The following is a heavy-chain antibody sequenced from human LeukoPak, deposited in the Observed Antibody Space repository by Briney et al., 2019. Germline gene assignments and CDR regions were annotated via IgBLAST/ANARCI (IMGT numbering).Heavy chain of an antibody. V-gene: IGHV6-1*01. J-gene: IGHJ4*02. CDR1: GDIVSSNSAA. CDR3: ARTLGLYDFDY. Sequence: QTLTLTCAISGDIVSSNSAAWNWGRQSPARGLEWLRRTYYRSKWYNDYTLYVKSRITINADTSKNQFSLHLNSVTTEDTAVYYCARTLGLYDFDYWGQGTLVTVSS. D-gene: IGHD5/OR15-5a*01. CDR2: TYYRSKWYN.